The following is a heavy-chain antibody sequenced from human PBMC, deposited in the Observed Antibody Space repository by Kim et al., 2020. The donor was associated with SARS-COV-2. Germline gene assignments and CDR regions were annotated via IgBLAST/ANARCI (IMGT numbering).Heavy chain of an antibody. V-gene: IGHV4-30-4*01. J-gene: IGHJ4*02. CDR1: GGSISSGDYY. CDR3: ARDGLGMGKGGFDY. Sequence: SETLSLTCTVSGGSISSGDYYWSWIRQPPGKGLEWIGYIYYSGSTYYNPSLKSRVTISVDTSKNQFSLKLSSVTAADTAVYYCARDGLGMGKGGFDYWGQGTLVTVSS. D-gene: IGHD7-27*01. CDR2: IYYSGST.